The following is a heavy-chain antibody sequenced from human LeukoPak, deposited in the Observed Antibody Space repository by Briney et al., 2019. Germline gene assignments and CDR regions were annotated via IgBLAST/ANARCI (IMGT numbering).Heavy chain of an antibody. D-gene: IGHD3-10*01. J-gene: IGHJ6*04. Sequence: GGSLRLSCAASGFSFRNYAMNWVRQAPGKGLECVSAISGISTGGGSTFYADSVKGRFTISRDNSNNMSYLQMNSLRAEDTAVYYCAKGTTDYGPGYGMDVWGKGTTVTVS. V-gene: IGHV3-23*01. CDR3: AKGTTDYGPGYGMDV. CDR2: ISGISTGGGST. CDR1: GFSFRNYA.